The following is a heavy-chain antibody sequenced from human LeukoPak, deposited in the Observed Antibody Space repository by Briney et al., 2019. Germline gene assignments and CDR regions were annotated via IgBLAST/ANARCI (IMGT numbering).Heavy chain of an antibody. Sequence: GGSLRLSCAASGFTLSSYGMHWVRQAPGKGLEWVAVILSDGSNKYYADSVKGRFTISRDNSRNTLYLQMNSLRAEDTAVYYCAKDYYDSTGYYYFDSWGQGTLVTVSS. CDR3: AKDYYDSTGYYYFDS. CDR1: GFTLSSYG. V-gene: IGHV3-30*18. CDR2: ILSDGSNK. J-gene: IGHJ4*02. D-gene: IGHD3-22*01.